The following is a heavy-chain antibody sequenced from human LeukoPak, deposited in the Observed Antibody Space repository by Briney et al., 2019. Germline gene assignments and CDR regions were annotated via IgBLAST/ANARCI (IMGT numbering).Heavy chain of an antibody. CDR2: IYYSGTT. J-gene: IGHJ4*02. CDR1: GGSIGTYS. Sequence: KPSETLSLTCTVSGGSIGTYSWNRIRQPPGKGLEWIGYIYYSGTTNYNPSLKSRVTISVDTSKNQFSLKLSSVTAADTAVYYCARGVYIAAAQYAYWGQGTLVTVSS. V-gene: IGHV4-59*01. CDR3: ARGVYIAAAQYAY. D-gene: IGHD6-13*01.